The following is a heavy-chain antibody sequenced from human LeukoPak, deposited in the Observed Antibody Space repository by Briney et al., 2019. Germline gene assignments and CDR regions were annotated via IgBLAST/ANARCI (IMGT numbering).Heavy chain of an antibody. Sequence: SETLSLTCAVYGGSFSGYYWSWIRQPPGKGLEWIGEINHSGSTNYNPSLKSRVTISVDTSKNQFSLKLSSVTAADTAVYYCARGIRGRFTLLSPGKLRLLSYFDLWGRGTLVTVSS. J-gene: IGHJ2*01. D-gene: IGHD4-17*01. V-gene: IGHV4-34*01. CDR2: INHSGST. CDR3: ARGIRGRFTLLSPGKLRLLSYFDL. CDR1: GGSFSGYY.